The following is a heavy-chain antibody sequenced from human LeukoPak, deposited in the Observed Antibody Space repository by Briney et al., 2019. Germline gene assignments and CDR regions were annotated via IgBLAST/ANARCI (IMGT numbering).Heavy chain of an antibody. V-gene: IGHV1-69*04. CDR3: ARAATASKFDY. J-gene: IGHJ4*02. Sequence: ASVKVSCKASGGTFSSYAISWVRQAPGQGLEWMGRIIPILGIANYAQKFQGRVTITADKSTSTAYMELSSLRSEDTAVYYCARAATASKFDYWGQGTLVTVSS. D-gene: IGHD5-18*01. CDR2: IIPILGIA. CDR1: GGTFSSYA.